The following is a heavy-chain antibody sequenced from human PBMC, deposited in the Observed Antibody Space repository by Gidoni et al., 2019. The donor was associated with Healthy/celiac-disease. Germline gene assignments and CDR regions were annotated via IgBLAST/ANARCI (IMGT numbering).Heavy chain of an antibody. CDR2: ISGSGGST. J-gene: IGHJ4*02. CDR3: ANMITFGRVTRN. D-gene: IGHD3-16*01. Sequence: EVPLLGSGGGLVQPGGSPRLSCAASGFTFSRYPMRWVRQAPGKGLEWVSAISGSGGSTYYADSVRGRFTISRDTSKNTLYLQMHSLRAEDTAVYYCANMITFGRVTRNWGQGTLVTVSS. V-gene: IGHV3-23*01. CDR1: GFTFSRYP.